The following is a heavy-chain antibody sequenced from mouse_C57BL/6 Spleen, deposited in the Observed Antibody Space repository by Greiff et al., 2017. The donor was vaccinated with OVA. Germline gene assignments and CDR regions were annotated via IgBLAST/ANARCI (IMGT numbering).Heavy chain of an antibody. CDR1: GYSFTGYY. D-gene: IGHD1-1*01. Sequence: LQESGPELVKPGASVKISCKASGYSFTGYYMNWVKQSPEKSLEWIGEINPSTGGTTYNQKFKAKATLTVDKSSSTAYMQLKSLTSEDSAVYYCASYYGSSYGWFAYWGQGTLVTVSA. J-gene: IGHJ3*01. CDR3: ASYYGSSYGWFAY. CDR2: INPSTGGT. V-gene: IGHV1-42*01.